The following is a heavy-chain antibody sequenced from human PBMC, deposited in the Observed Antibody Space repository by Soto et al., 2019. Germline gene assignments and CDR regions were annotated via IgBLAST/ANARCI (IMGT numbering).Heavy chain of an antibody. J-gene: IGHJ4*02. D-gene: IGHD6-6*01. V-gene: IGHV3-23*01. CDR3: AKRSSSSTFDY. CDR2: ISGSDDST. Sequence: EVQLLESGGGLVQPGESLRLSCAASGFTFSSYAMSWVRQAPGKGLEWVSVISGSDDSTYYADSVKGRFTISRDNYKNTRYLKMNSLRAEDTAVYYCAKRSSSSTFDYWGQGTLVTVSS. CDR1: GFTFSSYA.